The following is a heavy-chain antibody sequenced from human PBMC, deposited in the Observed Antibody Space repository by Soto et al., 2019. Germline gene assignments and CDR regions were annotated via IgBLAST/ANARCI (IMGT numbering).Heavy chain of an antibody. D-gene: IGHD2-2*01. CDR1: GYTFTSYG. V-gene: IGHV1-18*01. Sequence: QVQLVQSGAEVKKPGASVKVSCKASGYTFTSYGISWVRQAPGQGLEWMGWLSAYNGNTNYAQKLQGRVTMTTDTSTSTAYMELRSLRSDDTAVYYCASGYCSSTSCYDHYYYYGMDVWGQGTTVTVSS. CDR2: LSAYNGNT. CDR3: ASGYCSSTSCYDHYYYYGMDV. J-gene: IGHJ6*02.